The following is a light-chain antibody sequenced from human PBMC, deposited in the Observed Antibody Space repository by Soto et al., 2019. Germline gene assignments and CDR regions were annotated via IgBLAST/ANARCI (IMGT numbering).Light chain of an antibody. CDR2: NTN. CDR1: SGSVSSSYY. V-gene: IGLV8-61*01. J-gene: IGLJ3*02. Sequence: QTVVTQEPSFSVSPGGTVTLTCGLSSGSVSSSYYPSWYQQTPGQAPRTLSYNTNTRSSGVPDRFSGSILGNKAALTITGAQADDESDYYCMMYMGGGIWVFGGGTKVTVL. CDR3: MMYMGGGIWV.